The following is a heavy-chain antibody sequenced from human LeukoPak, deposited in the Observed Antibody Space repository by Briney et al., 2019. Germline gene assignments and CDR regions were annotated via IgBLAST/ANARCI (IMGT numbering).Heavy chain of an antibody. CDR3: ARHPKPGNSSSWYEGDYFDY. J-gene: IGHJ4*02. D-gene: IGHD6-13*01. CDR1: GGSITYGSYY. V-gene: IGHV4-61*02. CDR2: IHTSGST. Sequence: SQTLSLTCSVSGGSITYGSYYWTWIRQSAGKGLEWIGRIHTSGSTNYNPSLKSRVTISVDTSKNQFSLKLSSVTAADTAVYYCARHPKPGNSSSWYEGDYFDYWGQGTLVTVSS.